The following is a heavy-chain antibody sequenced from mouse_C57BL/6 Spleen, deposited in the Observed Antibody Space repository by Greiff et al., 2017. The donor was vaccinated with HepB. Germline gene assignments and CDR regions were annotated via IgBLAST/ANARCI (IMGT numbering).Heavy chain of an antibody. D-gene: IGHD1-1*01. J-gene: IGHJ1*03. CDR1: GYTFTSYT. CDR2: INPSSGYT. V-gene: IGHV1-4*01. Sequence: LVESGAELARPGASVKMSCKASGYTFTSYTMHWVKQRPGQGLEWIGYINPSSGYTKYNQKFKDKATLTADKSSSTAYMQLSSLTSEDSAVYYCAGGSSYDWYFDVWGTGTTVTVSS. CDR3: AGGSSYDWYFDV.